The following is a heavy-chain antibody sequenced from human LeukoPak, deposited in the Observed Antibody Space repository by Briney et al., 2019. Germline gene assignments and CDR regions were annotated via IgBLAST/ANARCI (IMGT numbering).Heavy chain of an antibody. Sequence: GASVKVSCKASGYTFTNYAMHWVRQAPGQRLEWMGWINAGNGNTKYSQKFQGRVTITRDTSASTAYMELSSLRSEDTAVYYCARVDYGGNSFDYWGQGTLVTVSS. J-gene: IGHJ4*02. CDR3: ARVDYGGNSFDY. V-gene: IGHV1-3*01. CDR2: INAGNGNT. CDR1: GYTFTNYA. D-gene: IGHD4-23*01.